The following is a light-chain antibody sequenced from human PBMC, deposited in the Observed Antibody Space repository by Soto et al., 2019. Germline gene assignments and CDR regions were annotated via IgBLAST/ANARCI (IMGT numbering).Light chain of an antibody. V-gene: IGKV3-15*01. CDR3: PQYNQWPLFT. CDR2: GAS. CDR1: QSVGSN. J-gene: IGKJ3*01. Sequence: EKVMTQTPATLSMSPGERATLSCRASQSVGSNLAWYQQRPGQAPRLLIYGASTRATGIPARFRGSRSGTEFTLTISSLQSEHFAGYYSPQYNQWPLFTFGPGTRVPIK.